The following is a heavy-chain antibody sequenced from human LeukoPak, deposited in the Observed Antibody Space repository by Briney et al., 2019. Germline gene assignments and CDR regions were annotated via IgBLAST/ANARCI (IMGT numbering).Heavy chain of an antibody. D-gene: IGHD3-16*01. CDR1: GYSISSGYY. CDR3: ARHLGIELRFDP. V-gene: IGHV4-38-2*01. CDR2: IYHSGST. J-gene: IGHJ5*02. Sequence: SETLSLXCAVSGYSISSGYYWGWIRQPPGKGLEWIGSIYHSGSTYYNPSLKSRVTISVDTSKNQFSLKLSSVTAADTAVYYCARHLGIELRFDPWGQGTPATVSS.